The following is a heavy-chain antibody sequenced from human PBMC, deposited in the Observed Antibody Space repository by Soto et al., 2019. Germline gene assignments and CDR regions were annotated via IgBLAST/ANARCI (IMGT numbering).Heavy chain of an antibody. J-gene: IGHJ6*02. CDR1: GYYSSGGDD. D-gene: IGHD3-3*01. Sequence: SVTLCLTYAFSGYYSSGGDDWGWIRQPPGKGLEWIGSIYHSGSTYYNPSLKSRVTISVDTSKNQFSLKLSSVTAADTAVYYCAIPYYDFWSGSYRPMDYYGMDVWGQGTTVNVSS. CDR2: IYHSGST. V-gene: IGHV4-38-2*01. CDR3: AIPYYDFWSGSYRPMDYYGMDV.